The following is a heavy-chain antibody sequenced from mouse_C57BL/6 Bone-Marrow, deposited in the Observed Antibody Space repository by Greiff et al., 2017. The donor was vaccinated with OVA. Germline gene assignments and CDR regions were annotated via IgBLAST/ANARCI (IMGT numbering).Heavy chain of an antibody. V-gene: IGHV6-3*01. Sequence: EVKLMESGGGLVQPGGSMKLSCVASGFTFSNYWMNWVRQSPEKGLEWVAQIRLKSDNYATHYAESVKGRFTISRDDSKGGVYLKMNNLRAEDTGIYYCTGDGYLFAYWGQGTLVTVSA. J-gene: IGHJ3*01. CDR1: GFTFSNYW. CDR3: TGDGYLFAY. CDR2: IRLKSDNYAT. D-gene: IGHD2-3*01.